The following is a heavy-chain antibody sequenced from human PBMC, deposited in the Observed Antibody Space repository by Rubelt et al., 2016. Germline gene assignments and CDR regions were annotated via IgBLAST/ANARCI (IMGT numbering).Heavy chain of an antibody. CDR1: GFTVSSNY. CDR3: TRRPPSGDYCFDY. Sequence: GGSLRLSCAASGFTVSSNYMSWVRQAPGKGLEWLGFIRSKANGGTTDYAASVKGRFTISRDDSKSIAYLQMNSLKTEDTAVYYCTRRPPSGDYCFDYWGQGTLVTVSS. D-gene: IGHD1-26*01. CDR2: IRSKANGGTT. J-gene: IGHJ4*02. V-gene: IGHV3-49*04.